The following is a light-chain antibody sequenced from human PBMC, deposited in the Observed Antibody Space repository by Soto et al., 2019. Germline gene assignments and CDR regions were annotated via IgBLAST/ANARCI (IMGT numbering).Light chain of an antibody. CDR3: QQTYNSSPYT. Sequence: IQVTQSRSSLSASVGDRVTITCRASQSISSYLNWYQQKPGKAPKLLIYAASSLQSGVPSRFIGSGSGTDFTLTISGLQSEDFAIYFCQQTYNSSPYTFGQGTKVDIK. J-gene: IGKJ2*01. CDR1: QSISSY. CDR2: AAS. V-gene: IGKV1-39*01.